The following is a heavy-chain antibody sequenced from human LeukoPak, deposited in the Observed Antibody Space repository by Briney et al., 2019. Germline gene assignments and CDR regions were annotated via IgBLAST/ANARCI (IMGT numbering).Heavy chain of an antibody. V-gene: IGHV1-2*02. CDR1: GYTFTGYY. J-gene: IGHJ5*02. CDR3: ARDSYDSSGLDWFDP. Sequence: ASVTVSCKASGYTFTGYYMHWVRQAPGQGLEWMGWINPNSGYTNYAQKFQGRVTMTRDTSISTAYMELSSLRSEDTAVYYCARDSYDSSGLDWFDPWGQGTLVTVSS. CDR2: INPNSGYT. D-gene: IGHD3-22*01.